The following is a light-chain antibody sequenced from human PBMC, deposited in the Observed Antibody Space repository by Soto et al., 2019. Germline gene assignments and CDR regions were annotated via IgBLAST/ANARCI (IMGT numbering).Light chain of an antibody. CDR3: QQRSSWPPRIT. V-gene: IGKV3-11*01. J-gene: IGKJ5*01. CDR2: DAS. CDR1: QSVGSY. Sequence: EIVLTQSPATLCLSPGERATLSCRASQSVGSYLAWYQQKPGQAPRLLIYDASNRATGIPARFSGSGSGTDFALTISSLEPEDFAVYYCQQRSSWPPRITFGQGTRLEIK.